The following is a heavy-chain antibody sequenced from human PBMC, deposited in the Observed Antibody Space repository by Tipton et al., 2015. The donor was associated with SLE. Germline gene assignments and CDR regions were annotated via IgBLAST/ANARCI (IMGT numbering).Heavy chain of an antibody. D-gene: IGHD1-26*01. Sequence: TLSLTCAVSGGSISSGGYYWSWIRQPPGKGLEWIGEINHSGSTNYNPSLKSRVTISVDTSKNQFSLKLSSVTAADTAVYYCARKDSMGATNYFDYWGQGTLVTVSS. CDR3: ARKDSMGATNYFDY. J-gene: IGHJ4*02. V-gene: IGHV4-34*01. CDR2: INHSGST. CDR1: GGSISSGGYY.